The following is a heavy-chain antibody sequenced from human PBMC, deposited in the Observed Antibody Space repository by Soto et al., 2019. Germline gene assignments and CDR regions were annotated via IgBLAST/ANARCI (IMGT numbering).Heavy chain of an antibody. J-gene: IGHJ5*02. V-gene: IGHV4-59*08. CDR3: ARRLQLVSKEIWFDP. CDR2: IYYSGST. CDR1: GGSISSYY. Sequence: SETLSLTCTVSGGSISSYYWSWIRQPPGKGLEWIGYIYYSGSTNYNPSLKSRVTISVDTSKNQFSLKLSSVTAADTAVYYCARRLQLVSKEIWFDPWGQGTLVTVPS. D-gene: IGHD6-13*01.